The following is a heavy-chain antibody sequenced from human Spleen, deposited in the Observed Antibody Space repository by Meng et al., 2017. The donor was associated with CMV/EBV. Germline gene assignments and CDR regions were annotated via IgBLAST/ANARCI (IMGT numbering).Heavy chain of an antibody. CDR1: GGSFSGYY. D-gene: IGHD3-16*01. J-gene: IGHJ4*02. CDR3: ARVLGQRGGFDY. V-gene: IGHV4-34*01. Sequence: SETLSLTCAVYGGSFSGYYWSWIRQPPGKGLEWIGEINHSGSSNYNPSLKSRVTISVDTSKNQFSLKLSSVTAADTAVYYCARVLGQRGGFDYWGQGTLVTVSS. CDR2: INHSGSS.